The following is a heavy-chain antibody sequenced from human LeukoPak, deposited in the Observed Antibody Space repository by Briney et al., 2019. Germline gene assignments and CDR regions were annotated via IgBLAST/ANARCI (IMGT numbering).Heavy chain of an antibody. CDR1: GFTFSSYG. V-gene: IGHV3-30*18. Sequence: GGSLRLSCAASGFTFSSYGMHWVGQAPGKGLEWVAVMSYDGNNKYYADSVKGRFTISRDNSKNTLYLQMNSLRAEDTAVYYCAKNWGSGWFFEYWGQGTLVTVSS. CDR3: AKNWGSGWFFEY. D-gene: IGHD6-19*01. CDR2: MSYDGNNK. J-gene: IGHJ4*02.